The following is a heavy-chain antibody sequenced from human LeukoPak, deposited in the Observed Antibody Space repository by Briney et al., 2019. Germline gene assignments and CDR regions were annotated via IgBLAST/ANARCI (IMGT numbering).Heavy chain of an antibody. CDR1: EFTFSSYD. CDR3: ARNGGGLDY. J-gene: IGHJ4*02. D-gene: IGHD3-16*01. Sequence: LTGGSLRLSCAASEFTFSSYDIIWVRQAPGKGLEWVSWITGSGGAVKYTASVKGRFTISRDNAKKSVYLQMNSLRVEDTAVYYCARNGGGLDYWGQGTLVTVSS. V-gene: IGHV3-48*03. CDR2: ITGSGGAV.